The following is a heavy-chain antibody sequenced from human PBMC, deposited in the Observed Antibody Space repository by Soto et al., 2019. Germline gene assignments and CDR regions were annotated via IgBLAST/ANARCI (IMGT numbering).Heavy chain of an antibody. J-gene: IGHJ6*02. D-gene: IGHD6-19*01. CDR1: GFTFSHSA. V-gene: IGHV1-58*01. CDR2: IVVNSGNT. Sequence: QMQLVQSGPEVKKPGTSVKVSCKASGFTFSHSAVQWVRQARGQRLEWIGWIVVNSGNTNFAQKFQERVTITMDMSTKTVYMQLSGLRSEDTALYYCAANPRYTSGWYGASASYYYGMDVWGQETTVTVPS. CDR3: AANPRYTSGWYGASASYYYGMDV.